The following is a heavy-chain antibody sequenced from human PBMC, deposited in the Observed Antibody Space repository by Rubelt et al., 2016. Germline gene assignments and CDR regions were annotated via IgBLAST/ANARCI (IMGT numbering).Heavy chain of an antibody. CDR2: IYYSGST. V-gene: IGHV4-39*01. CDR3: ARRIVGAIGPSNWFDP. Sequence: GSIYYSGSTYYNPSLKSRVTISVDTSKNQFSLKLSSVTAADTAVYYCARRIVGAIGPSNWFDPWGQGTLVTVSS. D-gene: IGHD1-26*01. J-gene: IGHJ5*02.